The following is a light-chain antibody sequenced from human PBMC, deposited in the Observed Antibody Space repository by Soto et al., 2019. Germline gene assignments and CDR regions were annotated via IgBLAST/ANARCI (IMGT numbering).Light chain of an antibody. CDR1: NIGSKN. V-gene: IGLV3-9*01. CDR3: QVWDSSTAV. J-gene: IGLJ1*01. Sequence: SYELTQPLSVSVALGQTAMITGGGNNIGSKNVHWYQQKPGQAPVLVIYRDSNRPSGIPERFSGSNSGNTATLTISRAQAGDEADYYCQVWDSSTAVFGTGTKVTVL. CDR2: RDS.